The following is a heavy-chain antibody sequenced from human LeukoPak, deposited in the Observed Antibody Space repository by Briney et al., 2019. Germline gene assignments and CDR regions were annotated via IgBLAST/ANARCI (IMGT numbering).Heavy chain of an antibody. CDR2: ISGNGRST. CDR3: TRDIGGLRGDAFDI. D-gene: IGHD2-15*01. J-gene: IGHJ3*02. Sequence: GGSLRLSCTASGFTFSTYAMHWVRQAPGKGLEYVSAISGNGRSTFYANSVRGRFTVSRDNSKDTLYLQMGSLRAEDMAVYYCTRDIGGLRGDAFDIWGQGTMVTVSS. CDR1: GFTFSTYA. V-gene: IGHV3-64*01.